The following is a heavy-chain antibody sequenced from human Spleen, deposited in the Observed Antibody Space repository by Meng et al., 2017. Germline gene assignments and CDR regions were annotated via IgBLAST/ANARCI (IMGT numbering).Heavy chain of an antibody. Sequence: GESLKISCAASGFTFSSSWMHWVRQASGKGLEWVGRIGSTRKNSATAYAASMRCKFTISRDDSKNTAYLQMNNLKTEDTAVYYCTIYTSGHIWGQGTTVTVSS. D-gene: IGHD6-19*01. CDR2: IGSTRKNSAT. J-gene: IGHJ3*02. CDR1: GFTFSSSW. V-gene: IGHV3-73*01. CDR3: TIYTSGHI.